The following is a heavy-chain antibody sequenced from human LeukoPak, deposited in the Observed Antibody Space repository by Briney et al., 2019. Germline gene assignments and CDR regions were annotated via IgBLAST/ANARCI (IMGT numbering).Heavy chain of an antibody. J-gene: IGHJ4*02. V-gene: IGHV3-48*02. D-gene: IGHD3-22*01. CDR1: GFTFSSFA. CDR2: ISRTSHTI. Sequence: GGSLRLSCAASGFTFSSFAMNWVRQAPGKGLEWVSYISRTSHTIYYADSVKGRFTISRDNAKNSLYLQMNSLRDEDTAVYYCARSTYYYDSSGYLYPSFFDYWGQGNLVTVSS. CDR3: ARSTYYYDSSGYLYPSFFDY.